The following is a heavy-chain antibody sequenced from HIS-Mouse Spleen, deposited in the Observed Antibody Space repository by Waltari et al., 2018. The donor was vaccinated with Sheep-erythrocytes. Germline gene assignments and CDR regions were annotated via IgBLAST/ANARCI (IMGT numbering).Heavy chain of an antibody. D-gene: IGHD1-26*01. J-gene: IGHJ4*02. CDR3: ARVASGATFDY. CDR1: GSTCSSYS. CDR2: ISSSSSYI. V-gene: IGHV3-21*01. Sequence: EVQLVESGVGLVKPGGSLRLSCAASGSTCSSYSMNWVRQAPGKGLEWVSSISSSSSYIYYADLVKGRFTISRDNAKNSLYLQMNSLRAEDTAVYYCARVASGATFDYWGQGTLVTVSS.